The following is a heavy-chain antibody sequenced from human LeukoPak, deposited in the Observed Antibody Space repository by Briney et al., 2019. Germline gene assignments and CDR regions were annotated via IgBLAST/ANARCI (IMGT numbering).Heavy chain of an antibody. J-gene: IGHJ4*02. Sequence: VQPGGSLRLSCAASGFTFSTYGMNWVRQAPGKGLEWVANIKQDGSEKYYVDSVKGRFTLSRDNAKNSLFLRMNSLRAEDTAVYYCARVSTTYYYDSSGPHLIGYFDYWGQGTLVTVSS. V-gene: IGHV3-7*01. CDR1: GFTFSTYG. CDR3: ARVSTTYYYDSSGPHLIGYFDY. D-gene: IGHD3-22*01. CDR2: IKQDGSEK.